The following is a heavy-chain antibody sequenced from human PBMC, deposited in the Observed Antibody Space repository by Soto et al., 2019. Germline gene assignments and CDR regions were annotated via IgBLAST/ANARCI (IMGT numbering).Heavy chain of an antibody. CDR1: GFTFSSYA. CDR3: AREAMALFDY. CDR2: ISYDGSNK. V-gene: IGHV3-30-3*01. D-gene: IGHD5-18*01. Sequence: QVQLLESGGGVVQPGRSLRLSCAASGFTFSSYAMHWVRQAPGKGLAWVAVISYDGSNKYYADSVKGRFTISRDNSKNTLYLQMNSLRAGDTAVSYCAREAMALFDYWGQGTLVTVSS. J-gene: IGHJ4*02.